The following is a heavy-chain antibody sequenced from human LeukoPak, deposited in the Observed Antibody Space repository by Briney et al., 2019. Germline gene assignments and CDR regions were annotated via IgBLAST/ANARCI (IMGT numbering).Heavy chain of an antibody. CDR2: ISGSGGST. CDR1: GFTVSYDY. V-gene: IGHV3-23*01. Sequence: GGSLRLSCAASGFTVSYDYVSWVRQAPGKGLEWVSAISGSGGSTYYADSVKGRFTISRDNSKNTLYLQMNSLRAEDTAVYYCAKTYYYGSGSYHPLGYGMDVWGQGTTVTVSS. D-gene: IGHD3-10*01. J-gene: IGHJ6*02. CDR3: AKTYYYGSGSYHPLGYGMDV.